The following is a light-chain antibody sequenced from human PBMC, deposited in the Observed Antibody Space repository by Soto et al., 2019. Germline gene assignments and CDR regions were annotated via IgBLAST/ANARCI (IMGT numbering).Light chain of an antibody. CDR2: GAS. CDR3: HHHRT. V-gene: IGKV3-20*01. Sequence: EIVLTQSPGTLSLSPGERATLSCRASQSVSSSFLAWYQQTPGQAPRLLIYGASSRATGIPDRFSGSGCGTDFTLTISRLEPEGFAVCYCHHHRTFGQGTKVEIK. J-gene: IGKJ1*01. CDR1: QSVSSSF.